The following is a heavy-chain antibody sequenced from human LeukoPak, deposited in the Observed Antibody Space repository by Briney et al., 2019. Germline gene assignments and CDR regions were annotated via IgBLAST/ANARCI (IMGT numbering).Heavy chain of an antibody. J-gene: IGHJ4*02. CDR2: IYYSGST. D-gene: IGHD6-19*01. V-gene: IGHV4-31*03. CDR1: GGSISSGGYY. CDR3: ARGAPTPSVFTVAGLFDY. Sequence: SETPSLTCTVSGGSISSGGYYWSWIRQHPGKGLEWIGYIYYSGSTYYNPSLKSRVTISVDTSKNQFSLKLSSVTAADTAVYYCARGAPTPSVFTVAGLFDYWGQGTLVTVSS.